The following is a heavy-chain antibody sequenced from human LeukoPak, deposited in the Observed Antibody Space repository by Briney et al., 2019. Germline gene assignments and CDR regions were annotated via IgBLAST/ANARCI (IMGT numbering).Heavy chain of an antibody. CDR2: IWYDGSNK. Sequence: GRSLRLSCAASGFTFSSYGMHWVRQAPGKGLEWVAVIWYDGSNKYYADSVKGRFTISRDNSKNTLYLQTNSLRAEDTAVYYCARDPARRTSWYIYYYYGMDVWGQGTTVTVSS. CDR1: GFTFSSYG. J-gene: IGHJ6*02. D-gene: IGHD6-13*01. CDR3: ARDPARRTSWYIYYYYGMDV. V-gene: IGHV3-33*01.